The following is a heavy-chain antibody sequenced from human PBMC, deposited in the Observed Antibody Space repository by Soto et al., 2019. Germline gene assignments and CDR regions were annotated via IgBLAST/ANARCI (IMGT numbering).Heavy chain of an antibody. Sequence: AETLSLTCTVSGGSISSYYWSWIRQPPGKGLEWIGDIYYSGSTNYNPSLKSRVTISVDTSKNQFSLKLSSVTAADTAVYYCARGGYYYGSGDYYYYYYGMDVWGQGTTVTVSS. J-gene: IGHJ6*02. CDR1: GGSISSYY. D-gene: IGHD3-10*01. V-gene: IGHV4-59*01. CDR3: ARGGYYYGSGDYYYYYYGMDV. CDR2: IYYSGST.